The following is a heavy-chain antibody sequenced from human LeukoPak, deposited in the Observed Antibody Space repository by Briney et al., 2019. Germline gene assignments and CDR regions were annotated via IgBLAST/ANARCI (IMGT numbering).Heavy chain of an antibody. CDR3: ARGGYCSGGRCYSDDDYYGMDV. Sequence: GGSLRLSCVVSGFTFSNDAMSWVRQAPGKGLEWVSAISGSGGSTYYADSVKGRFTISRDNSKDTLDLQMNSLRTEDTAVYYCARGGYCSGGRCYSDDDYYGMDVWGQGTTVTVSS. J-gene: IGHJ6*02. V-gene: IGHV3-23*01. D-gene: IGHD2-15*01. CDR2: ISGSGGST. CDR1: GFTFSNDA.